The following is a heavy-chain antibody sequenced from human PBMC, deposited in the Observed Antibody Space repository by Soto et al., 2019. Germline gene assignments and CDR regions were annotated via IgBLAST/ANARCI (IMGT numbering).Heavy chain of an antibody. CDR1: GGSFSVYY. D-gene: IGHD3-3*01. CDR2: INHSGST. J-gene: IGHJ6*02. CDR3: ARASYDFWSGYFFYYYYGMDV. V-gene: IGHV4-34*01. Sequence: GTLSLTCAVYGGSFSVYYWSWIRQPPGKGLEWIGEINHSGSTNYNPSLKSRVTISVDTSKNQFSLKLSSVTAADTAVYYCARASYDFWSGYFFYYYYGMDVWGQGTTVTVSS.